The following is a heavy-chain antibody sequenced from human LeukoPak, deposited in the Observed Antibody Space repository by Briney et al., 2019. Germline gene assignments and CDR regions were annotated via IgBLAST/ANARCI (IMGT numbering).Heavy chain of an antibody. D-gene: IGHD3-16*02. CDR2: INPNSGGT. CDR1: GYTFTGYY. CDR3: AXXXXYXDYVWGSYRYPVYFDY. J-gene: IGHJ4*02. Sequence: GASVKVSCKASGYTFTGYYMHWVRQAPGQGLEWMGWINPNSGGTNYAQKFQGRVTMTRDTSISTAYMELSRLRADDTAVYYCAXXXXYXDYVWGSYRYPVYFDYWGQGTLVTVSS. V-gene: IGHV1-2*02.